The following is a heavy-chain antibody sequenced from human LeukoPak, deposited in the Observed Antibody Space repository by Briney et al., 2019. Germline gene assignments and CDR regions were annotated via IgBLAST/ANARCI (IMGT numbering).Heavy chain of an antibody. CDR1: GGSISSGGYY. CDR3: ARDDYSNRNWFDP. V-gene: IGHV4-31*03. D-gene: IGHD4-11*01. J-gene: IGHJ5*02. CDR2: IYYSGST. Sequence: SETLSLTCTVSGGSISSGGYYWSWIRQHPGKGLEWIGYIYYSGSTYYNPSLKSRVTISVDTSKNQFSPKLSSVTAADTAVYYCARDDYSNRNWFDPWGQGTLVTVSS.